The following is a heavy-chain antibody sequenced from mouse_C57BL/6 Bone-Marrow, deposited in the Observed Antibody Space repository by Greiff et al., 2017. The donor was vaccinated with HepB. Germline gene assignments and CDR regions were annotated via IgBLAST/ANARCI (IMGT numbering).Heavy chain of an antibody. CDR2: INPNNGGT. CDR1: GYTFTDYY. J-gene: IGHJ1*03. Sequence: EVQLQQSGPELVKPGASVKISCKASGYTFTDYYMNWVKQSHGKSLEWIGDINPNNGGTSYNQKFKGKATLTVDKSSSTAYMELRSLTSEDSAVYYCARRRRGRYFDVWGTGTTVTVSS. CDR3: ARRRRGRYFDV. V-gene: IGHV1-26*01.